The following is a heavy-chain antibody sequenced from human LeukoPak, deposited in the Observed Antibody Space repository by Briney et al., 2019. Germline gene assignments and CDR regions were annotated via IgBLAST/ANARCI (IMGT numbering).Heavy chain of an antibody. CDR2: ISSSSSYI. J-gene: IGHJ5*02. Sequence: PGGSLRLSCAASGFTFSSYAMSWVRQAPGKGLEWVSSISSSSSYIYYADSVKGRFTISRDNAKNSPYLQMNSLRAEDTAVYYCARESEQWLVQRGVFRFDPWGQGTLVTVSS. V-gene: IGHV3-21*01. D-gene: IGHD6-19*01. CDR1: GFTFSSYA. CDR3: ARESEQWLVQRGVFRFDP.